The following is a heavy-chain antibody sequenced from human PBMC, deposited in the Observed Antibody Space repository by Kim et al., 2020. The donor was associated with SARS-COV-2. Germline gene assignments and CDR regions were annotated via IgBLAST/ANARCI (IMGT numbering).Heavy chain of an antibody. J-gene: IGHJ4*02. CDR3: TTRIDYDFWCGYPKYYVDY. CDR1: GFTFSNAW. V-gene: IGHV3-15*01. D-gene: IGHD3-3*01. CDR2: IKSKTDGGTT. Sequence: GGSLRLSCAASGFTFSNAWMSWVRQAPGKGLEWVGRIKSKTDGGTTDYAAPVRGRFTISRDDSKNTLYLQMNSLKTEDTAVYYCTTRIDYDFWCGYPKYYVDYSGQGTLVTVSS.